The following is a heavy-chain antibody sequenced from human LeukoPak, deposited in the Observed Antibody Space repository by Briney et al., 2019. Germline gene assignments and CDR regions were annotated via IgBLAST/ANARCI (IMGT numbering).Heavy chain of an antibody. CDR3: VKDCPGDSSPEGVCHYYMDV. CDR1: GFTFSSYS. Sequence: GGSLRLSCAASGFTFSSYSMNWVRQAPGKGLEWVSSISSSSSYIYYADSVKGRFTISRDNAKNSLYLQMNSLRGDDTAVYYCVKDCPGDSSPEGVCHYYMDVWGKGTTVTVSS. V-gene: IGHV3-21*04. J-gene: IGHJ6*03. CDR2: ISSSSSYI. D-gene: IGHD6-13*01.